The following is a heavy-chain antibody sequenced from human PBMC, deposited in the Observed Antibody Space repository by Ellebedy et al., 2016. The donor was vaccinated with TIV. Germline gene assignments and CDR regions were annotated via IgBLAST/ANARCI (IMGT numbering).Heavy chain of an antibody. CDR2: IYYSGST. CDR1: GFTFSSYA. Sequence: ESLKISXAASGFTFSSYAMSWIRQPPGKGLEWIGYIYYSGSTNYNPSLKSRVTISVDTSKNQFSLKLSSVTAADTALYYCAKDAIGGDDILTGSFDYWGQGTLVTVSS. J-gene: IGHJ4*02. CDR3: AKDAIGGDDILTGSFDY. D-gene: IGHD3-9*01. V-gene: IGHV4-59*01.